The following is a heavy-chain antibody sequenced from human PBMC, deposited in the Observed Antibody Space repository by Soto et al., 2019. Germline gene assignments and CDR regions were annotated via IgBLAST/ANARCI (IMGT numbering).Heavy chain of an antibody. D-gene: IGHD2-15*01. CDR1: GGSVSSGSYY. CDR2: IYYSGST. V-gene: IGHV4-61*01. J-gene: IGHJ5*02. Sequence: QVQLQEAGPGLVKPSETLSLTCSVSGGSVSSGSYYWNWIRQPPGKGLEWIGYIYYSGSTNYNPSLKSRVTISLDMSKNQFSLKLSSVTAADTAVYYCARMGYSSPAYWFDPWGQGTLVTVS. CDR3: ARMGYSSPAYWFDP.